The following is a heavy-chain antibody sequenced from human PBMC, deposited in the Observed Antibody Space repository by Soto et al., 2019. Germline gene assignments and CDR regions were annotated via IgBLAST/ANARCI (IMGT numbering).Heavy chain of an antibody. Sequence: QVQLVQSGAEVKKPGASLKVSCKASGYTFTGYYMHWVRQAPGQGLEWLGWINPNSGGTNYAQKFQGCVTMTRDTSISTAYMEWSRLRSDDTAVYYCASEGSSWYRRYGMDVWGQGTTVTVSS. CDR2: INPNSGGT. J-gene: IGHJ6*02. V-gene: IGHV1-2*04. D-gene: IGHD6-13*01. CDR3: ASEGSSWYRRYGMDV. CDR1: GYTFTGYY.